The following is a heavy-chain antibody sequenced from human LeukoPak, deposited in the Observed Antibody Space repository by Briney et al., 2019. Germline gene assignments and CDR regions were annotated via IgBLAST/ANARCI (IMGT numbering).Heavy chain of an antibody. CDR2: SSSIGGRT. D-gene: IGHD3-22*01. V-gene: IGHV3-23*01. Sequence: GGTLRLSCAASGFTFSSHGMNWVRQAPGKGLEWVSGSSSIGGRTYYADSVKGRFTISRDNSKNTLYLQMNSLRAEDTAVYYCAKDHYYDSSGYSEYFQHWGQGTLVTVSS. J-gene: IGHJ1*01. CDR1: GFTFSSHG. CDR3: AKDHYYDSSGYSEYFQH.